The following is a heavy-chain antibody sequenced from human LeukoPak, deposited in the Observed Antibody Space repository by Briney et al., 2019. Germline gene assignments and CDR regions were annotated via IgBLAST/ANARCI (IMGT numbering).Heavy chain of an antibody. V-gene: IGHV3-43*02. CDR3: AKDMGAVAGLGFFDY. J-gene: IGHJ4*02. CDR2: ITGDGGRT. Sequence: GGSLRLSCAASGSTFDDYAMHWVRQVPGKGLEWVSLITGDGGRTYYADSVKGRFTISRDNSRNSLYLQMNSLRTEDTALYYCAKDMGAVAGLGFFDYWGQGTLVTVSS. D-gene: IGHD6-19*01. CDR1: GSTFDDYA.